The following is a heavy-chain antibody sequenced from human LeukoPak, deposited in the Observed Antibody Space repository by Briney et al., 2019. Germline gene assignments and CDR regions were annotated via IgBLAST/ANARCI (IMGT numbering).Heavy chain of an antibody. D-gene: IGHD3-10*01. J-gene: IGHJ3*02. CDR3: AKDPLITMVRGVIMGAFDI. CDR1: GFTVSSNY. V-gene: IGHV3-23*01. CDR2: ISGSGGST. Sequence: GGSLRLSCAASGFTVSSNYMSWVRQAPGRGLEWVSAISGSGGSTYYADSVKGRFTISRDNSKNTLYLQMNSLRAEDTAVYYCAKDPLITMVRGVIMGAFDIWGQGTMVTVSS.